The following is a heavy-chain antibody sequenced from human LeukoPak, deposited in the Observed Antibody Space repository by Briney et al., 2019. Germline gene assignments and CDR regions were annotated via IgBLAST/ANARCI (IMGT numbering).Heavy chain of an antibody. CDR1: GGTFSSYA. CDR2: IIPILGIA. J-gene: IGHJ4*02. V-gene: IGHV1-69*04. D-gene: IGHD4-17*01. Sequence: SVKLSCKASGGTFSSYAISWVRQAPGPGLEWMGRIIPILGIANYAQKFQGRVTITADKSTSTAYMELSSLRSEETGVYYCARRNYGEQYYFDYWGQGTLVTVSS. CDR3: ARRNYGEQYYFDY.